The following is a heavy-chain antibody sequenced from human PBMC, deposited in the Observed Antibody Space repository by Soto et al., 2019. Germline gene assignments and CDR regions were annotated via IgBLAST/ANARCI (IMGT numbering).Heavy chain of an antibody. CDR1: GFTFSTYS. CDR3: AKCMQAYWNYDAHHI. V-gene: IGHV3-23*01. Sequence: GGSLRLSCAASGFTFSTYSMTWVRQAPGKGLEWVAHITATGGNTYYADSVRGRFTISRDTSGNTLYLQMNSLRAEDTALYYCAKCMQAYWNYDAHHIWGQGTMVTVPS. J-gene: IGHJ3*02. CDR2: ITATGGNT. D-gene: IGHD1-7*01.